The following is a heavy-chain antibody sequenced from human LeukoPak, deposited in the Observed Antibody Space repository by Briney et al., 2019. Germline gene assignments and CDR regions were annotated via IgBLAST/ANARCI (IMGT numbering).Heavy chain of an antibody. J-gene: IGHJ4*02. CDR1: GHSVSSYY. V-gene: IGHV4-59*02. D-gene: IGHD2-21*01. CDR2: VYHSGST. CDR3: ARARLAMSDVFDS. Sequence: SETLSLTCSVSGHSVSSYYWIWIRQPPGKGLEWIGYVYHSGSTNYNPSLNSRVTLSLDTSKNQFSLKLTSVTAADTAVYYCARARLAMSDVFDSWGQGTLVTVSS.